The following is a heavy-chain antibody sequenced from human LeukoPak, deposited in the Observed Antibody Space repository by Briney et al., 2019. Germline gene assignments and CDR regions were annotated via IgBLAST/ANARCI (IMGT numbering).Heavy chain of an antibody. CDR2: INNDGSTT. CDR1: GFTFSSDW. D-gene: IGHD1-26*01. Sequence: GGSLRLSCAASGFTFSSDWMHWVRQAAGKGLVWVSRINNDGSTTAYADSVKGRFTISRDNAKNTLYLQMNSLRAEDTAVYYCARDPVGATTPDCWGQGALVTVSS. J-gene: IGHJ4*02. CDR3: ARDPVGATTPDC. V-gene: IGHV3-74*01.